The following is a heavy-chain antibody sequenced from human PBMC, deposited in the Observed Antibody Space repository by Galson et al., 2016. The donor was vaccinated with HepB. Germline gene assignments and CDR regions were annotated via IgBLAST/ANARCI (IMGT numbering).Heavy chain of an antibody. V-gene: IGHV1-18*01. Sequence: SVKVSCKASGYTFNTYGISWVRQAPGQGLEWMGWISAYNGNTNYAQKFQDRVTMTTDTSTSTAYMELRSLRSDDTAVYYCAREPRGERADHRGQGTLVTVSS. J-gene: IGHJ4*02. D-gene: IGHD3-10*01. CDR1: GYTFNTYG. CDR3: AREPRGERADH. CDR2: ISAYNGNT.